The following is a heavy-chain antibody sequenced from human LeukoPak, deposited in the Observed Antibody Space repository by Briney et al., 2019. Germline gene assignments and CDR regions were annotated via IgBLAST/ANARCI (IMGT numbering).Heavy chain of an antibody. V-gene: IGHV4-34*01. J-gene: IGHJ2*01. CDR3: ARHGWHAWYFDL. CDR2: INQRRNT. CDR1: GGSFSGYY. D-gene: IGHD6-19*01. Sequence: MTSETLSLTCAVYGGSFSGYYWSWIRQPPGKGLEWIGEINQRRNTNYNPSLKSRVTISIDTSKNQFSLKLSSVTAADTAVYYCARHGWHAWYFDLWGRGTLVTVSS.